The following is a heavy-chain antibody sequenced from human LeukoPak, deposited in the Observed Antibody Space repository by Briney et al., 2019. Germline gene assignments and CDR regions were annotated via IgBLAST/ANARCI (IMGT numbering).Heavy chain of an antibody. J-gene: IGHJ4*02. V-gene: IGHV3-48*04. CDR3: ARELGLLRN. CDR1: GFTISSYS. CDR2: ISSSSSTI. Sequence: PGGSLRLSCAASGFTISSYSMNWVRRAPGKGLEWVSYISSSSSTIYYADSVKGRFTISRDNAKNSLYLQMNSLRAEDTAVYYCARELGLLRNWGQGTLVTVSS.